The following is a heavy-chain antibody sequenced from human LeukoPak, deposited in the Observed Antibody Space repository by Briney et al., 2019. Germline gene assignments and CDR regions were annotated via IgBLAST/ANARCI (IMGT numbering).Heavy chain of an antibody. CDR1: GFTFSSYA. J-gene: IGHJ6*02. CDR3: AKPQGPTFGAELPSAIPRGGGMDV. Sequence: GGSLRLSCAASGFTFSSYAMSWVRQAPGKGLEWVSVISGSGASTYFADSVKGRFIISRDNSKNTLYLQMNSLRAEDTAVYYCAKPQGPTFGAELPSAIPRGGGMDVWGQGTTVTVSS. V-gene: IGHV3-23*01. D-gene: IGHD2-2*01. CDR2: ISGSGAST.